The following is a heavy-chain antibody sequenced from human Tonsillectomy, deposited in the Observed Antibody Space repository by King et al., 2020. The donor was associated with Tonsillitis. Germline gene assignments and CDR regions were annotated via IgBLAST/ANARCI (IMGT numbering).Heavy chain of an antibody. Sequence: EVQLVESGGGLVQPGGSLRLSCAASGFTFSSYWMSWVRQAPGKGLEWVANIKQDGSEKYYVDSVKGRFTISRDNAKNSLYLQMNILRAEDTAVYYCARSGVGYEGGHCDYWGQGTLVTVSS. D-gene: IGHD3-22*01. CDR3: ARSGVGYEGGHCDY. CDR1: GFTFSSYW. V-gene: IGHV3-7*03. J-gene: IGHJ4*02. CDR2: IKQDGSEK.